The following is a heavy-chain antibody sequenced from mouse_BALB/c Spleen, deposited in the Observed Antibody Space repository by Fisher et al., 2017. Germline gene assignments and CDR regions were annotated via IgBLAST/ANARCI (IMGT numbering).Heavy chain of an antibody. J-gene: IGHJ4*01. D-gene: IGHD2-14*01. V-gene: IGHV1-42*01. Sequence: KFKGKATLTADKSSSTAYMQLKSLTSEDTAVYYCASLYYRYDEDAMDYWGQGTSVTVSS. CDR3: ASLYYRYDEDAMDY.